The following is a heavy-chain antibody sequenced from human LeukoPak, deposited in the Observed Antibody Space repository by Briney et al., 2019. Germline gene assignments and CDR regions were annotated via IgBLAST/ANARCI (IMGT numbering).Heavy chain of an antibody. Sequence: QPGGSLRLSCAASGFTVSSNYMSWVRQAPGKGLEWVSVIYSGGSTYYADSVKGRFTISRDNSKNTLYLQMNSLRAEDTAVYYCARDGRFGEFTFDYWGQGTLVTVSS. CDR1: GFTVSSNY. D-gene: IGHD3-10*01. CDR3: ARDGRFGEFTFDY. CDR2: IYSGGST. V-gene: IGHV3-66*01. J-gene: IGHJ4*02.